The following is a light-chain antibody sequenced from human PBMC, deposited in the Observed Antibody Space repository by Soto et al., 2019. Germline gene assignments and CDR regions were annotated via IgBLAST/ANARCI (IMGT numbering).Light chain of an antibody. V-gene: IGLV2-14*03. J-gene: IGLJ2*01. CDR3: ASYTTSNTVV. CDR1: SSDVGAYNS. Sequence: QSALTQPAPVSGSPGQSITISCTGSSSDVGAYNSVSWFQQHTGKVPKFIIYDVNNRPSGISNRFSGSKSGHTASLTISGLQAEDEADYYCASYTTSNTVVFGGGTKLTVL. CDR2: DVN.